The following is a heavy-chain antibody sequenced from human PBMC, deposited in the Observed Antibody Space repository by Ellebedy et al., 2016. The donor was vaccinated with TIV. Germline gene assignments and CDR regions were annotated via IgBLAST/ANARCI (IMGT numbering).Heavy chain of an antibody. CDR1: GGSISSYY. CDR2: IYYSGST. CDR3: ASSSWYSYYYYYGMDV. V-gene: IGHV4-59*12. Sequence: SETLSLTCTVSGGSISSYYWSWIRQPPGKGLEWIGYIYYSGSTNYNPSLKSRVTISVDTSKNQFSLKLSSVTAADTAVYYCASSSWYSYYYYYGMDVWGQGTTVTVSS. J-gene: IGHJ6*02. D-gene: IGHD6-13*01.